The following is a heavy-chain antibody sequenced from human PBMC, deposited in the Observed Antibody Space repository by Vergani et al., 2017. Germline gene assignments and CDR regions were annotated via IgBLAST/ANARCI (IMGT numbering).Heavy chain of an antibody. D-gene: IGHD3-10*01. V-gene: IGHV4-59*01. CDR1: GGSMSGYY. Sequence: QVRLQESGPGLVKPSETLSLTCSVPGGSMSGYYWSWIRQPPGQELEWIGYMYHSRSTNYNPSLETRVTISGDTSKNQFSLKLNSVTAADTAVYYCGRVADFYGLGSRLLDLWGQGILVTVSS. J-gene: IGHJ5*02. CDR2: MYHSRST. CDR3: GRVADFYGLGSRLLDL.